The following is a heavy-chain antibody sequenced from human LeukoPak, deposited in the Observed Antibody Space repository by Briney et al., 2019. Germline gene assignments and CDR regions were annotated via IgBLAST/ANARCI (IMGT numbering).Heavy chain of an antibody. D-gene: IGHD1-14*01. CDR3: ARDSRAGGKDY. Sequence: GGSLRLSCAASGFTFSSYSMNWVRQAPGKGLEWVSSISSSSSSYIYYADSVKGRFTISRDNAKNSLYLQMNSLRAEDTAVYYCARDSRAGGKDYWGQGTLVTVSS. V-gene: IGHV3-21*01. CDR2: ISSSSSSYI. J-gene: IGHJ4*02. CDR1: GFTFSSYS.